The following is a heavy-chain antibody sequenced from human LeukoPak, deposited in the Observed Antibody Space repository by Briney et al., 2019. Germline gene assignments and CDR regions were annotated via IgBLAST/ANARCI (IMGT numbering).Heavy chain of an antibody. D-gene: IGHD6-19*01. V-gene: IGHV3-23*01. Sequence: GGSLRLSCAASGFTFSSYGMSWVRQAPGKGLEWVSIISGGGDSTYYADSVKGRFTISRDNAKNSLYLQMNSLRAEDTAVYYCARVLIAVADYWGQGTLVTVSS. CDR1: GFTFSSYG. CDR3: ARVLIAVADY. CDR2: ISGGGDST. J-gene: IGHJ4*02.